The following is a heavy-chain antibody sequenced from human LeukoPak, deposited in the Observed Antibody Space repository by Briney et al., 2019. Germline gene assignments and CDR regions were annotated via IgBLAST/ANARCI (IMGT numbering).Heavy chain of an antibody. CDR1: DGSFSGYY. V-gene: IGHV4-34*01. Sequence: SETLSLTCAVYDGSFSGYYWSWIRQPPGKGLEWIGEINHSGSTNYNPSLKSRVTISVDTSKNQFSLKLSSVTAADTAVYYCARVNTMIVVVILNWFDPWGQGTLVTVSS. D-gene: IGHD3-22*01. CDR2: INHSGST. J-gene: IGHJ5*02. CDR3: ARVNTMIVVVILNWFDP.